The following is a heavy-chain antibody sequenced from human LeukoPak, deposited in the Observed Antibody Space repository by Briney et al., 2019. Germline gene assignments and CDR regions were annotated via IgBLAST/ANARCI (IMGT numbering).Heavy chain of an antibody. V-gene: IGHV1-24*01. CDR2: FDPEDGET. D-gene: IGHD2-15*01. Sequence: ASVKVSCKVFGYTLTELSMHWVRQAPGKGLEWMGGFDPEDGETIYAQKFQGRVTMTEDTSTDTAYMELSSLRSEDTAVYYCATLPYCSGGSCYRGAFDIWGQGTMVTVSS. CDR1: GYTLTELS. CDR3: ATLPYCSGGSCYRGAFDI. J-gene: IGHJ3*02.